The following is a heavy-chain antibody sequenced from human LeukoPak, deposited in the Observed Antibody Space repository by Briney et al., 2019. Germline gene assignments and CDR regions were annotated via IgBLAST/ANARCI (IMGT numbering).Heavy chain of an antibody. J-gene: IGHJ4*02. CDR1: GFTYSSFA. CDR3: SKALYCGGDCYSRDDY. CDR2: IGGSGVTT. V-gene: IGHV3-23*01. D-gene: IGHD2-21*02. Sequence: GGSLRLSCAASGFTYSSFAMNWVRQAPGKGLEWVSGIGGSGVTTYYAGSVKGRFTISRDNSKNTLYLQMNSLRAEDTAVYYCSKALYCGGDCYSRDDYWGQGTLVTVSS.